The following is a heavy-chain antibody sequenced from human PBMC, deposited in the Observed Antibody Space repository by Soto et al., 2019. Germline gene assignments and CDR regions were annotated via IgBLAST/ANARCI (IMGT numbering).Heavy chain of an antibody. D-gene: IGHD5-12*01. CDR3: AKGGRGGYDYIDY. CDR1: GFTFSSPG. V-gene: IGHV3-30*18. J-gene: IGHJ4*02. CDR2: ISYDGTNK. Sequence: LRLSCAASGFTFSSPGLHWVRQAPGKGLEWVAVISYDGTNKYYADSGKGRFTIPRDNSKNTLYLQMNSLRAEDTAVYYCAKGGRGGYDYIDYWGQGTLVTVSS.